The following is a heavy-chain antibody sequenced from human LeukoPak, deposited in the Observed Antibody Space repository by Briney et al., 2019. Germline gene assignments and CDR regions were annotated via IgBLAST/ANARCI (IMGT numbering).Heavy chain of an antibody. CDR3: ARRTYITAAGHFDY. Sequence: GGSLRLSCAASGFSFSSYWMHWVCQAPGKGLVWVSHINTDGSSTDYADSVKGRFTISRDNAKNTLYLQMNSLRAEGTAVYYCARRTYITAAGHFDYWGQGTLVTVSS. J-gene: IGHJ4*02. CDR2: INTDGSST. V-gene: IGHV3-74*01. D-gene: IGHD6-13*01. CDR1: GFSFSSYW.